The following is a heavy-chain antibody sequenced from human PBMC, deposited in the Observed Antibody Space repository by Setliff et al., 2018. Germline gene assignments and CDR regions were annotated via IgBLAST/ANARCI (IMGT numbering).Heavy chain of an antibody. Sequence: SETLSLTCTVSGDSISDASIMAWIRQPPGKGLEFIGYVFPNGASKYDPSVKSRLTISVDTSKNQFSLKLTSVTAADTAFYFCAKGGTYRYFDFWGQGTRVTVSS. CDR2: VFPNGAS. D-gene: IGHD1-1*01. J-gene: IGHJ4*02. V-gene: IGHV4-59*01. CDR3: AKGGTYRYFDF. CDR1: GDSISDAS.